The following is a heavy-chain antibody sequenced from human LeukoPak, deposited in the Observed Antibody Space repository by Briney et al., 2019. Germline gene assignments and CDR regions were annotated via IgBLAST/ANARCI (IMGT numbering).Heavy chain of an antibody. CDR3: GRGIQSFDP. CDR2: INPKNGDT. CDR1: GGTFSSYA. V-gene: IGHV1-2*06. J-gene: IGHJ5*02. Sequence: ASVKVSCRASGGTFSSYAISWVRQAPGQGLEWMGRINPKNGDTNYAQKFQDRVTMTRDTSMSAAYMEISRLTYDDTAVYYCGRGIQSFDPWGQGTLVTVSS.